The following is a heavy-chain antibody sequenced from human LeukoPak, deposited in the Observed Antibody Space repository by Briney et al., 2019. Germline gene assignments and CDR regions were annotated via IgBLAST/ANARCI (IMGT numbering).Heavy chain of an antibody. CDR2: IRYDGRNK. Sequence: GGSLRLSCAASGFTFSNYGMHWVRQAPGKGLEWVAFIRYDGRNKYYADSVKGRFTISRDNAKNSLYLQMNSLRAEDTAVYYCARDRVSITMVRGGFDPWGQGTLVTVSS. CDR1: GFTFSNYG. J-gene: IGHJ5*02. D-gene: IGHD3-10*01. V-gene: IGHV3-30*02. CDR3: ARDRVSITMVRGGFDP.